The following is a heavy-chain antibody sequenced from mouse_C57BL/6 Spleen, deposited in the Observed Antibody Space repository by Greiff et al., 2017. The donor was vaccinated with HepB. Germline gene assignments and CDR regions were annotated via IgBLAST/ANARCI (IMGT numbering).Heavy chain of an antibody. Sequence: EVQLQESGAELVKPGASVKLSCTASGFNITDYYMHWVKQRTEQGLEWIGRIDPEDGETKYATKFQGKATITADTSSNTAYLQLSSLTSEATAVYCCARGNDVGNSFDYWGQGTTLTVSS. CDR3: ARGNDVGNSFDY. D-gene: IGHD2-2*01. V-gene: IGHV14-2*01. J-gene: IGHJ2*01. CDR1: GFNITDYY. CDR2: IDPEDGET.